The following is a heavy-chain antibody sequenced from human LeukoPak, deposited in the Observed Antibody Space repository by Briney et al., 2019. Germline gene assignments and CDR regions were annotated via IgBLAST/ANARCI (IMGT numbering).Heavy chain of an antibody. V-gene: IGHV4-39*07. CDR1: GGSISSSTYY. J-gene: IGHJ3*02. CDR3: ARDYGGNSGGAFDI. CDR2: IYYSGST. D-gene: IGHD4-23*01. Sequence: SETLSLTCSVSGGSISSSTYYWGWIRQPPGKGLEWIGNIYYSGSTYYNPSLRSRVTISVDTSKNQFSLKLSSVTAADSAVYYCARDYGGNSGGAFDIWGQGTMVTVSS.